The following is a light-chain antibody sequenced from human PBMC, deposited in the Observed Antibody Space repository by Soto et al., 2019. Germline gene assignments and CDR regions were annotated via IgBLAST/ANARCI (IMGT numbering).Light chain of an antibody. V-gene: IGKV3-15*01. CDR1: QSVSSN. CDR3: QQYNDWPLT. CDR2: GAS. Sequence: EVVMTQSPATLSVSPGERATLSCRASQSVSSNLAWYRQKPGQLPRLLIYGASTRATGIPARFSGSGSGTEFTLTISSLQSEDFTVYYCQQYNDWPLTFRGGTKVEIK. J-gene: IGKJ4*01.